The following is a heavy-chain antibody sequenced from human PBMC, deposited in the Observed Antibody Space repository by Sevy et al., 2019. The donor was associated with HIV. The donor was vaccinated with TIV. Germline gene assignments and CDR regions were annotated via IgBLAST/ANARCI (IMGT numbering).Heavy chain of an antibody. D-gene: IGHD2-15*01. Sequence: ASVKVSRKGSGYPFTSFGISWVRQAPGQGLEWMGWINTNNGNANYAQKYQGRVTMTRDTSTSTAYMELRSLRSDDTAVYYCAKDRGYCSGGSCYIQVWGQGTLVTVSS. J-gene: IGHJ1*01. CDR1: GYPFTSFG. CDR3: AKDRGYCSGGSCYIQV. V-gene: IGHV1-18*01. CDR2: INTNNGNA.